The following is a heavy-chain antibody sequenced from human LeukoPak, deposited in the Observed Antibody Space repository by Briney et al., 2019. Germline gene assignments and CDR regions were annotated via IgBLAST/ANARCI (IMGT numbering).Heavy chain of an antibody. V-gene: IGHV4-31*03. CDR3: ARLKQENSSSWYRVGYGGGPRRRYYFDY. CDR2: IYYSGST. Sequence: SQTLSLTCTVSGGSISSGGCYWSWIRQHPGKGLEWIGYIYYSGSTYYNPSLKSRVTISVDTSKNQFSLKLSSVTAADTAVYYCARLKQENSSSWYRVGYGGGPRRRYYFDYWGQGTLVTVSS. D-gene: IGHD6-13*01. CDR1: GGSISSGGCY. J-gene: IGHJ4*02.